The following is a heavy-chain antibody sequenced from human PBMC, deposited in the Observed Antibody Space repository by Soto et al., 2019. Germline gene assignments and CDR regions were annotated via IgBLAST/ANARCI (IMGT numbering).Heavy chain of an antibody. V-gene: IGHV3-30*18. CDR3: AKGPIPAALYSGYDFGSY. CDR1: GFTFSSYG. CDR2: ISYDGSNK. Sequence: PGGSLRLSCAASGFTFSSYGMHWVRQAPGRGLEWVAVISYDGSNKYYADSVKGRFTISRDNSKNTLYLQMNSLRAEDTAVYYCAKGPIPAALYSGYDFGSYWGQGTLVTVSS. J-gene: IGHJ4*02. D-gene: IGHD5-12*01.